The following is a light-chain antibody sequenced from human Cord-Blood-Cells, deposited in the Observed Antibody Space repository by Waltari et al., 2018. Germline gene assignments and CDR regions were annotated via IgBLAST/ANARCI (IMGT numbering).Light chain of an antibody. CDR1: HSVSSSY. Sequence: IVLTQSAGTLTLSPGAMSTLACRASHSVSSSYLAWYQQKPGQAPRLLIYGASSRATGIPDRFSGSGSGTDFTLTISRLEPEDFAVYYCQQYGSSPYTFGQGTKLEIK. CDR2: GAS. CDR3: QQYGSSPYT. J-gene: IGKJ2*01. V-gene: IGKV3-20*01.